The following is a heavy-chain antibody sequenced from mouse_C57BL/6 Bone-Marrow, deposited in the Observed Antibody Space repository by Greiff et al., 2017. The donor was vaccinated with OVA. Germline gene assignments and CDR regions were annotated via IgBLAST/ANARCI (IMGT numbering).Heavy chain of an antibody. D-gene: IGHD2-4*01. J-gene: IGHJ3*01. Sequence: EVQVVESGGGLVQPGESLKLSCESNEYDFPSHDMSWVRTTPEKRLELVAAINSDGGSTYYPDTMERRFILSRDNTKKTLYLQMSSLRSEDTALYDCGRRGDYDWFADWGQGTLVTVSA. V-gene: IGHV5-2*01. CDR2: INSDGGST. CDR1: EYDFPSHD. CDR3: GRRGDYDWFAD.